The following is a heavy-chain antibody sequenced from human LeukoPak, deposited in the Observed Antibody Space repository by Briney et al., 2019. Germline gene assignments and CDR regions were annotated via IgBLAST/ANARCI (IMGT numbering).Heavy chain of an antibody. Sequence: GGSLRLSCAASGFTFSNFAMNWVRQAPGKGLEWVSYISSSSSTIYYADSVKGRFTISRDNAKNSLYLQMNSLRDEDTAVYYCARDEYSSSWYYRSGGFDYWGQGTLVTVSS. V-gene: IGHV3-48*02. D-gene: IGHD6-13*01. CDR1: GFTFSNFA. CDR2: ISSSSSTI. J-gene: IGHJ4*02. CDR3: ARDEYSSSWYYRSGGFDY.